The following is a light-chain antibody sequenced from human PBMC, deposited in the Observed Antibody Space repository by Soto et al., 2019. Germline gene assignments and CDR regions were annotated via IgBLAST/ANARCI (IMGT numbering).Light chain of an antibody. CDR3: AAWDDILNGVV. CDR1: SSNIGSNS. CDR2: TNS. J-gene: IGLJ2*01. V-gene: IGLV1-44*01. Sequence: QSVLTQPPSASGTPGQRVTISCSGSSSNIGSNSVHWYQQLPGTAPKVLLYTNSQRPSGVPDRFSGSKSGTSASLAISGLQSEDEANYYCAAWDDILNGVVFGGGTKLTVL.